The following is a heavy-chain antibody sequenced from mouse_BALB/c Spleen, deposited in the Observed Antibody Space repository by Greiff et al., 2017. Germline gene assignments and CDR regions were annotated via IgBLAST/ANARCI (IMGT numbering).Heavy chain of an antibody. D-gene: IGHD1-1*01. CDR3: ARSTTVPFYWYFDV. CDR1: GFTFSSFG. J-gene: IGHJ1*01. V-gene: IGHV5-17*02. Sequence: EVKLVESGGGLVQPGGSRKLSCAASGFTFSSFGMHWVRQAPEKGLEWVAYISSGSSTIYYADTVKGRFTISRDNPKNTLFLQMTSLRSEDTAMYYCARSTTVPFYWYFDVWGAGTTVTVSS. CDR2: ISSGSSTI.